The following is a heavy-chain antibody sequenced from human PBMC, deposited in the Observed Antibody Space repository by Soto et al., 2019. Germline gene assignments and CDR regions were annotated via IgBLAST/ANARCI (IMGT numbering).Heavy chain of an antibody. V-gene: IGHV4-39*01. CDR3: ARHKHYDSNFPEFCFDP. CDR1: GGSISSSSYY. CDR2: IYYSGST. J-gene: IGHJ5*02. D-gene: IGHD3-22*01. Sequence: SETLSLTCTVSGGSISSSSYYWGWIRQPPGKGLEWIGSIYYSGSTYYNPSLKSRVTISVDTSKNQFSLKLSSVTAADTAVYYCARHKHYDSNFPEFCFDPWGQGTLVTVSS.